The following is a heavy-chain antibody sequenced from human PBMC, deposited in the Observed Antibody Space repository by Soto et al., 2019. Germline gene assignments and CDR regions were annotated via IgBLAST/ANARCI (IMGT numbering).Heavy chain of an antibody. CDR1: GGSNSSHY. CDR3: ARSTVRHAFDI. CDR2: IYDSGNT. J-gene: IGHJ3*02. D-gene: IGHD4-4*01. V-gene: IGHV4-59*11. Sequence: QVQPQEAGPGLVKPSETLSLICTVTGGSNSSHYWNWIRQPPGKGLEWIGHIYDSGNTNYNPSLRSRVTVSQDTSKKQFSLKLTSVTAADTAVYFCARSTVRHAFDIWGQGTMVAVSS.